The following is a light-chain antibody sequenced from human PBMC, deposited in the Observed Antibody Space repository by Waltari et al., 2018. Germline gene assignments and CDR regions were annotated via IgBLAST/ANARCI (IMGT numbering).Light chain of an antibody. V-gene: IGLV2-8*01. J-gene: IGLJ1*01. CDR1: SRDVGGSHY. CDR2: EVS. Sequence: QSALTQPPSASGSPGPSVTIPCPGTSRDVGGSHYVSWYQQHPGKAPKLMIYEVSKRPSGVPDRFSGSKSGNTASLTVSGLQAEDEADYYCSSYAGSNNYVFGTGTKVTVL. CDR3: SSYAGSNNYV.